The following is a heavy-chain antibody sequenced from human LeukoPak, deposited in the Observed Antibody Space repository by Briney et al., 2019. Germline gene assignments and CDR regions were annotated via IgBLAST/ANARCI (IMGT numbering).Heavy chain of an antibody. Sequence: PGGSLRLSCAASGFTFSSYGMHWVRQAPGKGLEWVSLISGSGGSTYYADSVKGRFTISRDNSKNTLYLQMNSLRDEDTAVYYCAKQTYYYDSSSTDFDYWGQGTLVTVSS. V-gene: IGHV3-23*01. CDR2: ISGSGGST. J-gene: IGHJ4*02. CDR1: GFTFSSYG. CDR3: AKQTYYYDSSSTDFDY. D-gene: IGHD3-22*01.